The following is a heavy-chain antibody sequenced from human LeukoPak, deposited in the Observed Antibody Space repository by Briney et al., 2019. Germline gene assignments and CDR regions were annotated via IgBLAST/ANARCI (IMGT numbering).Heavy chain of an antibody. Sequence: PGGSLRLSCAASGFTFSSYSMNWVRQAPGKGLEWVSSISSSSSYIYYADSVKSRFTISRDNAKKSLYLQMHSLRAEDTAVYYCARDRYGEVPTGYWGQGTLVTVSS. J-gene: IGHJ4*02. CDR1: GFTFSSYS. CDR2: ISSSSSYI. V-gene: IGHV3-21*01. D-gene: IGHD4/OR15-4a*01. CDR3: ARDRYGEVPTGY.